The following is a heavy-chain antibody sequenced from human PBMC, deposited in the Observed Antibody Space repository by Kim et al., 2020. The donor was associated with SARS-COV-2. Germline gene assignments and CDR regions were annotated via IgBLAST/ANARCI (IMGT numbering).Heavy chain of an antibody. CDR1: GGSISSSSYQ. Sequence: SETLSLTCTVSGGSISSSSYQWGWIRQPPGKGLEWIGSIYYSGSTYYNPSLKSRVTISVDTSKNQFSLKLSSVTAADTAVYYCAREGILSSGWRTVYYGMDVWGQGATVSVSS. CDR3: AREGILSSGWRTVYYGMDV. D-gene: IGHD6-19*01. V-gene: IGHV4-39*01. CDR2: IYYSGST. J-gene: IGHJ6*01.